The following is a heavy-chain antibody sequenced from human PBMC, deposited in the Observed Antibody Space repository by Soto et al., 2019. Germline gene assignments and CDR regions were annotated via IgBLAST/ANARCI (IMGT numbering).Heavy chain of an antibody. Sequence: QVQLVESGGGVVQPGRSLRLSCAASGFTFSSYAMHWVRQAPGKGLEWVAVISYDGSNKYYADSVKGRFTISRDNSKNTLYLQMNSLRAEDTAVYYFARESGYNWNYPPDFDYWGQGTLVTVSS. CDR3: ARESGYNWNYPPDFDY. J-gene: IGHJ4*02. CDR1: GFTFSSYA. V-gene: IGHV3-30-3*01. D-gene: IGHD1-7*01. CDR2: ISYDGSNK.